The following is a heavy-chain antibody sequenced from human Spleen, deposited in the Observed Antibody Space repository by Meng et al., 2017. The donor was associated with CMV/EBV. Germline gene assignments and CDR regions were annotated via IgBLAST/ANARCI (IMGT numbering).Heavy chain of an antibody. Sequence: GGSLRLSCAASGFTVSINYMGWVRQAPGKGLDWVSVIYSGDSTYYADSVKGRFTISRDNSKNTLYLQMVSLRAEDTAVYYCASSGDKAGMDVWGQGTTVTVSS. D-gene: IGHD3-10*01. CDR3: ASSGDKAGMDV. CDR2: IYSGDST. V-gene: IGHV3-53*01. J-gene: IGHJ6*02. CDR1: GFTVSINY.